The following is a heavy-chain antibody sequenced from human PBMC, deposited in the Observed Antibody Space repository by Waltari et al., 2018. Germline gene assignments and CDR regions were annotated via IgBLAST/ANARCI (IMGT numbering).Heavy chain of an antibody. CDR1: GGTFSSYA. Sequence: QVQLVQSGAEVKKPGSSVKVSCKASGGTFSSYAISWVRQAPGQGLEWMGGIIPIFGTANYAQKFQGRVTITADESTSTAYMELSSLRSEDTAVYYCARFKVGPAARYYYYYGMDVWGQGTTVTVSS. CDR2: IIPIFGTA. V-gene: IGHV1-69*12. CDR3: ARFKVGPAARYYYYYGMDV. J-gene: IGHJ6*02. D-gene: IGHD2-2*01.